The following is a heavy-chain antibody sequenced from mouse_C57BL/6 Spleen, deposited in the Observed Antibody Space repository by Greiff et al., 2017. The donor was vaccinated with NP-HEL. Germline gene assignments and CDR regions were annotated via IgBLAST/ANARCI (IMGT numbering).Heavy chain of an antibody. CDR1: GFNIKDDY. D-gene: IGHD2-10*01. CDR3: TSSTYYGNYGVDY. J-gene: IGHJ2*01. CDR2: IDPENGDT. Sequence: VQLQQSGAELVRPGASVKLSCTASGFNIKDDYMHWVKQRPEQGLEWIGWIDPENGDTEYASKFQGKATITADTSSNTAYLQLSSLTSEDTAVYYCTSSTYYGNYGVDYWGKGTTLTVAS. V-gene: IGHV14-4*01.